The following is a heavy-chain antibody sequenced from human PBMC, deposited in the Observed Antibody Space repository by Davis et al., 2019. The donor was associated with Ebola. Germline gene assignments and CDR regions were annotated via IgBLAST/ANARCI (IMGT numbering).Heavy chain of an antibody. D-gene: IGHD6-13*01. CDR1: GGSISGYY. CDR3: ARDQAAAGV. CDR2: IHYSGGT. Sequence: ESLKISCTVSGGSISGYYRSWIRQPPGKGLEWIGYIHYSGGTNYNSSPQSRVTISVDTSKNQFSLKLSSVTAADTAVYYCARDQAAAGVWGQGTLVTVSS. J-gene: IGHJ4*02. V-gene: IGHV4-59*01.